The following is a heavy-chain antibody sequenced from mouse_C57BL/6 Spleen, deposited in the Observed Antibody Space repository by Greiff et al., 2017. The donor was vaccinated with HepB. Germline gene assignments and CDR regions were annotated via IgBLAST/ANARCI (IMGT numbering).Heavy chain of an antibody. CDR1: GYTFTSYW. CDR2: IYPGSGST. D-gene: IGHD1-1*01. CDR3: ADGSCPPDLDY. J-gene: IGHJ4*01. V-gene: IGHV1-55*01. Sequence: QVQLQQPGAELVKPGASVKMSCKASGYTFTSYWITWVKQRPGQGLEWIGVIYPGSGSTNYNEKFKSKATLTVDTSSSTAYMQLSSLTSEDSAVYYCADGSCPPDLDYWGQGTSVTVSS.